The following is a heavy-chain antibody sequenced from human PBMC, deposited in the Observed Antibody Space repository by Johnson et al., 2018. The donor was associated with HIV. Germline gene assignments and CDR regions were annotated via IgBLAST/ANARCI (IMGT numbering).Heavy chain of an antibody. J-gene: IGHJ3*01. Sequence: QVQLVESGGGVVQPGGSLRLSCAASGFTFSSYSMHWVRQAPGKGLEWVAFIRYDGTTKYYADSMKGHFPISRDNSKNTLYLQMSSLRPEDTAVYYCAKIGQWRERLDAFDVWGRGTMVTVSS. V-gene: IGHV3-30*02. D-gene: IGHD6-19*01. CDR3: AKIGQWRERLDAFDV. CDR2: IRYDGTTK. CDR1: GFTFSSYS.